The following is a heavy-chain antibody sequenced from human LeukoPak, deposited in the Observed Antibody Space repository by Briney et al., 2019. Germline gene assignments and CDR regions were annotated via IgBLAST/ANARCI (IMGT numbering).Heavy chain of an antibody. J-gene: IGHJ5*02. D-gene: IGHD4-11*01. CDR1: GGSISSYY. V-gene: IGHV4-59*12. CDR3: AKSNAWDWFDP. Sequence: SETLSLTCTVSGGSISSYYWSWIRQPPGKGLEWIGYMYYTGNTNYNPSLKSRVTISVDKSNNQFSLNLSSVTAADTAVYYCAKSNAWDWFDPWGQGTLVTVSS. CDR2: MYYTGNT.